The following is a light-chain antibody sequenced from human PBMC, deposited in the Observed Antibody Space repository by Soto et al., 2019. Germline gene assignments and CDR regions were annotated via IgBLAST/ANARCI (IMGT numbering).Light chain of an antibody. CDR2: GAS. CDR3: QQYGSSPLLP. J-gene: IGKJ4*01. CDR1: QSVSSSY. V-gene: IGKV3-20*01. Sequence: EIVLTQSPGTLSLSPGERATLSCRASQSVSSSYLAWYQQKPGQAPRLLIYGASSRATGIPDRFSGSGSGTDFTLTISRLEPEDFAVYYCQQYGSSPLLPFGGGTKVRSN.